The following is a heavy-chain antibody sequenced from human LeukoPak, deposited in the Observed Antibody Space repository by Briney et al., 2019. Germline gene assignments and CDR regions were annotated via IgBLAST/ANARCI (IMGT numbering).Heavy chain of an antibody. CDR2: IYYSGST. D-gene: IGHD3/OR15-3a*01. J-gene: IGHJ4*02. Sequence: SETLSLTCTVSGGSISGYYWSWIRQPPGKGLEWIGYIYYSGSTNYNPSLRSRITISLDTSKNQFSLRLTSVTAADTAVYYCARRPVRGLYYFDHWGQGTLVTVSS. V-gene: IGHV4-59*08. CDR1: GGSISGYY. CDR3: ARRPVRGLYYFDH.